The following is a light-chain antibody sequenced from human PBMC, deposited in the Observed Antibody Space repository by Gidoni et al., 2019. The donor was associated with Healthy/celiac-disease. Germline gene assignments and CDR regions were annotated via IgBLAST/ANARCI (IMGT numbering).Light chain of an antibody. CDR1: QSISSY. J-gene: IGKJ5*01. V-gene: IGKV1-39*01. CDR2: AAS. Sequence: DVQMTQSPSALSASVGDRDTITYRASQSISSYLNWYHQKPGKAPKLLIYAASSLQSGVPSRFSGSGSGTDVSLTISSLQPEDFATYYCQQSYSTRITFGQGTRLEIK. CDR3: QQSYSTRIT.